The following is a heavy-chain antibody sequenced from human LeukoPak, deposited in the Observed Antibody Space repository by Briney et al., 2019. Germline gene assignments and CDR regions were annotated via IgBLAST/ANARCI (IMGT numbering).Heavy chain of an antibody. CDR2: IIPFLNTP. Sequence: GASVKVSRKASGGTFSSYAISWVRQAPGQGLEWMGRIIPFLNTPDYAQNFQGRVTITADTSTSTAYMELRSLRSEDTAVYYCARRVQVVMMMAWGVWGQGTLVTVSS. V-gene: IGHV1-69*04. CDR3: ARRVQVVMMMAWGV. J-gene: IGHJ4*02. D-gene: IGHD3-10*01. CDR1: GGTFSSYA.